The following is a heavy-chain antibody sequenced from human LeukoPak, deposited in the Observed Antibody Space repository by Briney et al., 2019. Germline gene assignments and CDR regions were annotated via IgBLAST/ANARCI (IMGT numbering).Heavy chain of an antibody. V-gene: IGHV3-23*01. Sequence: PGGSLRLSCAASGFTFSSYAMSWVRQAPGKGLEWVSAISGSGGTTYYADSVKGRFTISRDNSKNTLYLQMNSLRAEDTAVYYCAKVKDGSYSAFDYWGQGTLVTVSS. J-gene: IGHJ4*02. CDR3: AKVKDGSYSAFDY. CDR2: ISGSGGTT. CDR1: GFTFSSYA. D-gene: IGHD3-10*01.